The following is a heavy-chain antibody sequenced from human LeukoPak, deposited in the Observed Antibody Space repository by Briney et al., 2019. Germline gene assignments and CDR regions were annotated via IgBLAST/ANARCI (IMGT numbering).Heavy chain of an antibody. D-gene: IGHD5/OR15-5a*01. CDR2: IKHDGGEM. CDR1: GFTFSSYW. J-gene: IGHJ2*01. CDR3: AKIGVSGQWYFDL. V-gene: IGHV3-7*01. Sequence: PGGSLRLSCAASGFTFSSYWMSWVRQAPGKGLEWVANIKHDGGEMYYVDSVKGRFIISRDNAKNSLYLQMNSLRAEDAAVYYCAKIGVSGQWYFDLWGRGTLVTVSS.